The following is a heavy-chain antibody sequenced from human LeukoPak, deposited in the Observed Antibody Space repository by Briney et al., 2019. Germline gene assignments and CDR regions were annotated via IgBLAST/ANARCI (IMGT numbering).Heavy chain of an antibody. J-gene: IGHJ4*02. CDR1: GYTFTSYD. Sequence: ASVKVSCKASGYTFTSYDINWVRQATGQGLEWMGWMNPNSGNTGYAQKFQGRVTITRNTSISTAYMELSSLRSGDTAVYYCARGPNSSGYYYDWGQGTLVTVSS. CDR2: MNPNSGNT. V-gene: IGHV1-8*03. CDR3: ARGPNSSGYYYD. D-gene: IGHD3-22*01.